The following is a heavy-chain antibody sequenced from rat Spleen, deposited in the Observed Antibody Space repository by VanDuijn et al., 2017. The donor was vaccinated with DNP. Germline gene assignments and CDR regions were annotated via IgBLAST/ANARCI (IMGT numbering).Heavy chain of an antibody. J-gene: IGHJ2*01. CDR2: ISYSGST. CDR3: ARWRIGTHYFDY. Sequence: EVQLQESGPGLVKPSQSLSLTCSVTGYSVTRNYWGWIRKFPGNKMKWIGHISYSGSTTYNPALQGRISITSDTSKNKFFLQLNPVSTEETATFYCARWRIGTHYFDYWGQGVMVTVSS. CDR1: GYSVTRNY. D-gene: IGHD1-11*01. V-gene: IGHV3-1*01.